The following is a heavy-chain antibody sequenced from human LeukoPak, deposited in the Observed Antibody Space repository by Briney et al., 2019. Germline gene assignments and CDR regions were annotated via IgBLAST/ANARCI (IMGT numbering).Heavy chain of an antibody. CDR2: INHSGST. CDR1: GSSIGTYS. CDR3: ARHGSGTEYSSGWYGI. J-gene: IGHJ3*02. Sequence: SETLSLTCTVSGSSIGTYSWSWIRQPPGKGLEWIGEINHSGSTNYNPPLKSRVTISVDTSKNQFSLKLSSVTAADTAVYYCARHGSGTEYSSGWYGIWGQGTMVTVSS. D-gene: IGHD6-19*01. V-gene: IGHV4-34*01.